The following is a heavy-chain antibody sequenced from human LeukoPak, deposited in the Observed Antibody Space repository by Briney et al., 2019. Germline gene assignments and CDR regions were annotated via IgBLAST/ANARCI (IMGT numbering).Heavy chain of an antibody. D-gene: IGHD4-17*01. J-gene: IGHJ4*02. V-gene: IGHV4-30-4*08. CDR2: INHSGST. CDR3: ARGQGTVTTH. Sequence: SQTLSLTCTVSGGSISSGDYYWSWIRQPPGKGLEWIGEINHSGSTNYNPSLKSRVTISVDTSKNQFSLKLSSVTAADTAVYYCARGQGTVTTHWGQGTLVTVPS. CDR1: GGSISSGDYY.